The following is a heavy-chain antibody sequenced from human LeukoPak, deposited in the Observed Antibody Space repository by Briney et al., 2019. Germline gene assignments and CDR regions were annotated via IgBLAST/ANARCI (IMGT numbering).Heavy chain of an antibody. Sequence: SVKVSCKASGGTFSSYAISWVRQAPGQGLEWMGGIIPIFGTANYAQKFQSRVTITTDESTSTAYMELSSLRSEDTAVYYCARDQGMGYYYYYMDVWGKRTTVTVSS. V-gene: IGHV1-69*05. CDR1: GGTFSSYA. D-gene: IGHD3-10*01. J-gene: IGHJ6*03. CDR3: ARDQGMGYYYYYMDV. CDR2: IIPIFGTA.